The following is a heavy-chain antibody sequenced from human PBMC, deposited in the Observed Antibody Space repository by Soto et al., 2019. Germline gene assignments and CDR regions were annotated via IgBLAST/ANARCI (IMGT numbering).Heavy chain of an antibody. J-gene: IGHJ4*02. D-gene: IGHD2-2*01. CDR2: LTSSGAGT. CDR1: GFTFSSYA. V-gene: IGHV3-23*01. CDR3: AKDLTRTGSGFDN. Sequence: GGSLRLSCAASGFTFSSYAMSWVRQAPGKGLEWVSLLTSSGAGTYYGDSVKGRFTISRDNSENALYLQMNSLRAEDTAVYYCAKDLTRTGSGFDNWGQGTLVTVSS.